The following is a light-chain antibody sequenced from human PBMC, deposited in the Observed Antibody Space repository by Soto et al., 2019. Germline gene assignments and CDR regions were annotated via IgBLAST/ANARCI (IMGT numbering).Light chain of an antibody. V-gene: IGKV3-11*02. CDR3: QQRSNWPWT. CDR1: PSVSSY. Sequence: EIVLTQSPATLSLSPGDKATLSCRASPSVSSYLACYQQKPGQAPRLLMYDASIRATGIPARFSGTGSERDFTLTITSLEPEDFAVYYCQQRSNWPWTFGQGTKVEIK. J-gene: IGKJ1*01. CDR2: DAS.